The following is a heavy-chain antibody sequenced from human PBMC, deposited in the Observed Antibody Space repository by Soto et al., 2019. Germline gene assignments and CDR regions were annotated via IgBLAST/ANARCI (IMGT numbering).Heavy chain of an antibody. Sequence: QVQLVQSGAEVKKPGASVKVSCKASGYTFTSYEINWVRQATGQGLEWMGWMNPNSGNTGYAQKYQGRVTMTRNTPITTAYMELSNLRSEDTAVYYWAGGENCRGGGGGGYWGQGTLVTVSS. J-gene: IGHJ4*02. D-gene: IGHD2-15*01. CDR2: MNPNSGNT. V-gene: IGHV1-8*01. CDR3: AGGENCRGGGGGGY. CDR1: GYTFTSYE.